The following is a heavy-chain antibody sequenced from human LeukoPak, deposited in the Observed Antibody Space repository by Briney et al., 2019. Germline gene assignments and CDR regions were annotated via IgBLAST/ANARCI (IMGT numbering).Heavy chain of an antibody. CDR1: GYTFTGYY. Sequence: GASVTVSCKASGYTFTGYYMHWVRQAPGQGLEWMGWINPNSGGTNCAQKFQGRVTMTRDTSISTAYMELSRLRSDDTAVYYCARVPPDYNDLHDALDLWGQGTVVTVSS. V-gene: IGHV1-2*02. J-gene: IGHJ3*01. CDR2: INPNSGGT. D-gene: IGHD4-17*01. CDR3: ARVPPDYNDLHDALDL.